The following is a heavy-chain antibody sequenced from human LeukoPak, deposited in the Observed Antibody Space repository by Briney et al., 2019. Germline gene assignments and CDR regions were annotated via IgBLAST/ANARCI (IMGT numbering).Heavy chain of an antibody. V-gene: IGHV4-59*12. CDR3: ARLMKGSYFDY. J-gene: IGHJ4*02. CDR1: NGSISSYY. CDR2: IYYSGST. Sequence: SETLSLTCTVSNGSISSYYWSWIRQPPGKGLEWIGYIYYSGSTYYNPSLKSRVTISVDTSKNQFSLKLSSVTAADTAVYYCARLMKGSYFDYWGQGTLVTVSS. D-gene: IGHD3-10*01.